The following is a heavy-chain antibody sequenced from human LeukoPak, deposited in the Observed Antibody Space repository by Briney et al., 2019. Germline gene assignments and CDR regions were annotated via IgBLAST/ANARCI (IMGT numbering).Heavy chain of an antibody. CDR2: INWNGGST. Sequence: PGGSLRLSCAASGFTFDDYGMSWVRQAPGKGLGWVSGINWNGGSTGYADSVKGRFTISRDNAKNSLYLQMNSLRAEDTALYYCAREGLLRGYSYSYYFDYWGQGTLVTVSS. D-gene: IGHD5-18*01. J-gene: IGHJ4*02. CDR3: AREGLLRGYSYSYYFDY. V-gene: IGHV3-20*04. CDR1: GFTFDDYG.